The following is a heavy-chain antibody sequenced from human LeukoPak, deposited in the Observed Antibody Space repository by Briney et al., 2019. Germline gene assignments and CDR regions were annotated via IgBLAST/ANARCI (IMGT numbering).Heavy chain of an antibody. Sequence: GASVKVSCKASGYTFTSYGISWVRQAPGQGLEWMGWISAYNGNTNYAQKLQGRVTMTTDTSTSTAYMELRSLRPDDTAVYYCAREGRYCSSTSCYVFDYWGQGTLVTVSS. J-gene: IGHJ4*02. CDR1: GYTFTSYG. V-gene: IGHV1-18*01. CDR2: ISAYNGNT. CDR3: AREGRYCSSTSCYVFDY. D-gene: IGHD2-2*01.